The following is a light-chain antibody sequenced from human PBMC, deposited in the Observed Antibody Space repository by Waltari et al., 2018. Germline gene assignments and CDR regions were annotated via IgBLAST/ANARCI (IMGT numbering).Light chain of an antibody. J-gene: IGKJ2*01. CDR3: QQYYGTPPYT. V-gene: IGKV4-1*01. CDR1: QSVLYSSNNRNY. CDR2: WAS. Sequence: DIVMTQSPDSLAVSLGERATIHCKSSQSVLYSSNNRNYLAWYQQKPGQPPRLLIYWASTRESGVPDRFSGSGSGTEFTLTISSLQAEDVAVYYCQQYYGTPPYTFGQGTKLEIK.